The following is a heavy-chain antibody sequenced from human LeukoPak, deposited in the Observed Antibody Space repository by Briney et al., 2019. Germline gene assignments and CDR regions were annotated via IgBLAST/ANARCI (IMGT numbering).Heavy chain of an antibody. CDR2: VYHSGST. D-gene: IGHD6-13*01. V-gene: IGHV4-4*02. Sequence: SETLSLTCAVSGDSISSSVWWSWVRQPPGKGLEWIGEVYHSGSTSYNPSLKSRVTISVDKSKNHFSLELSSVTAADTAVYFCARTSSSWYFYDNWGQGTLVTVSS. CDR1: GDSISSSVW. J-gene: IGHJ4*02. CDR3: ARTSSSWYFYDN.